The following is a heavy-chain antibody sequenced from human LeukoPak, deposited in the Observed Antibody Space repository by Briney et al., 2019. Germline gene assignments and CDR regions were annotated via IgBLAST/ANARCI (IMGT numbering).Heavy chain of an antibody. D-gene: IGHD5-18*01. V-gene: IGHV1-69*04. CDR2: IIPILGIA. CDR3: ARGDTAMEYWYFDL. J-gene: IGHJ2*01. CDR1: GGTFSSYA. Sequence: GASVTVSCKASGGTFSSYAISWVRQAPGQGLEWMGRIIPILGIANYAQKFQGRVTITADKSTSTAYMELSSLRSEDTAVYYCARGDTAMEYWYFDLWGRGTLVTVSS.